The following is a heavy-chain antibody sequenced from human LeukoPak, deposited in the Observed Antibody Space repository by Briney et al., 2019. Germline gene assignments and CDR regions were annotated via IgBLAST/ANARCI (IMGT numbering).Heavy chain of an antibody. CDR3: ASTEVRYGSGSYYISY. D-gene: IGHD3-10*01. CDR1: GGTFSSYA. CDR2: IIPIFGTA. V-gene: IGHV1-69*06. Sequence: SVKVSCKASGGTFSSYAISWVRQAPGQGLEWMGGIIPIFGTANYAQKFQGRVTITADKSTSTAYMELSSLRSEDTAVYYCASTEVRYGSGSYYISYWGQGTLVTVSS. J-gene: IGHJ4*02.